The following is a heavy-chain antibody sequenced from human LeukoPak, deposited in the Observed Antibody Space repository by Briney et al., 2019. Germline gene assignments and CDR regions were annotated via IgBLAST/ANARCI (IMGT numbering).Heavy chain of an antibody. V-gene: IGHV1-2*02. CDR1: GYTFTGYY. J-gene: IGHJ6*02. Sequence: ASVKVSCKASGYTFTGYYMHWVRQAPGQGLEWMGWINPNSGGTNYARKFQGRVTITRDTSISTAYMELSRLRSDDTAVYYCARDHTTSGDYEVGYYYGMDVWGQGTTVTVSS. CDR3: ARDHTTSGDYEVGYYYGMDV. CDR2: INPNSGGT. D-gene: IGHD4-17*01.